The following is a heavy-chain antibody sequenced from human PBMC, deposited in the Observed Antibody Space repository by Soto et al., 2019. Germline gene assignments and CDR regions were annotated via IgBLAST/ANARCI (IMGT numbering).Heavy chain of an antibody. CDR3: ARDQETYYDFSSGYPPLEY. CDR1: RFTFDNYY. Sequence: EVQLVESGGGLVQPGGSLRLSCEASRFTFDNYYMSWVRQAPGKGLEWVANIRQDGSEKYYVDSVKGRFTIARDNAKNSLSLEMNSLRAEDTAVYYCARDQETYYDFSSGYPPLEYWGQGTLVTVSS. D-gene: IGHD3-3*01. J-gene: IGHJ4*02. V-gene: IGHV3-7*03. CDR2: IRQDGSEK.